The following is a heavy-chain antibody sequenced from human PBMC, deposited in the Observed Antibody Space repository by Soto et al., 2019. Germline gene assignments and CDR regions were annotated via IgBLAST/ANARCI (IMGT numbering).Heavy chain of an antibody. CDR3: ARTYYSGSGSYYIFDY. V-gene: IGHV5-10-1*01. CDR1: GYSFTSYW. CDR2: IDPRDSYS. J-gene: IGHJ4*02. D-gene: IGHD3-10*01. Sequence: PGESLKISCKGSGYSFTSYWITWVRQMPGKGLEWMGRIDPRDSYSSYSPSFQGHVTMSADESISTAYLQWSSLMASDTAMYYCARTYYSGSGSYYIFDYWGRGTLVTVSS.